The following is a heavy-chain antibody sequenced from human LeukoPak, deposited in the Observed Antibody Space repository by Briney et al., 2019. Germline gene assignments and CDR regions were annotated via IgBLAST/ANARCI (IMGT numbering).Heavy chain of an antibody. V-gene: IGHV3-30*18. Sequence: GRSLRLSCAASGFTFNSYGMHWVRQAPGKGLEWVAVISYDGSNKYYADSVKGRFTISRDNSKNTLYLQMNSLRAEDTAVYYCAKDGDYGNGAGWFDPWGQGTLVTVSS. J-gene: IGHJ5*02. D-gene: IGHD4-11*01. CDR1: GFTFNSYG. CDR3: AKDGDYGNGAGWFDP. CDR2: ISYDGSNK.